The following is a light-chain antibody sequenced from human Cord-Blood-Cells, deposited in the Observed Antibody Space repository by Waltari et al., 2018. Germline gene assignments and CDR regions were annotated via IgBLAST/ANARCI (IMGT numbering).Light chain of an antibody. V-gene: IGKV2-28*01. CDR2: LGS. CDR3: MQALQTPWT. CDR1: QSLLHSNGYNY. Sequence: IVLTLSPLSMPVPPGGPASIAYRPSQSLLHSNGYNYLAWYLQKPGQSPQLLIYLGSNRASGVTDRFSGSGSGTDFTLKISRVEAEDVGVYYCMQALQTPWTFGQGTKVEIK. J-gene: IGKJ1*01.